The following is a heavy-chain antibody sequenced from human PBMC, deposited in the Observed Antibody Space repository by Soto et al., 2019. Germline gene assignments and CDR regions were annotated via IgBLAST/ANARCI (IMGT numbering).Heavy chain of an antibody. CDR2: IIPIFGTA. J-gene: IGHJ4*02. Sequence: SVKVSCKASGGTFSSYAISWVRQAPGQGLEWMGGIIPIFGTANYAQKFQGRVTITADESTSTAYMELSSLRSEDTAVYCCARVPQIAARYYFDYWGQGTLVTVSS. V-gene: IGHV1-69*13. D-gene: IGHD6-6*01. CDR3: ARVPQIAARYYFDY. CDR1: GGTFSSYA.